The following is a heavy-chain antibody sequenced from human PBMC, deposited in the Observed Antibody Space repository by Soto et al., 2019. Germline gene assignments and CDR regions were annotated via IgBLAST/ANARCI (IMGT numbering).Heavy chain of an antibody. J-gene: IGHJ4*02. CDR2: ISGCGGST. V-gene: IGHV3-23*01. D-gene: IGHD3-9*01. CDR1: GFTFSSYA. Sequence: EVQLLESGGGLVQPGGSLRLSCAASGFTFSSYAMSWVRQAPGKGLEWVSAISGCGGSTYYADSVKGRFTIARDNSKNTLYLQTNSLRGEDTAVYYCARSRKLRYVDWLNYYFDYWGQGTLVTVSS. CDR3: ARSRKLRYVDWLNYYFDY.